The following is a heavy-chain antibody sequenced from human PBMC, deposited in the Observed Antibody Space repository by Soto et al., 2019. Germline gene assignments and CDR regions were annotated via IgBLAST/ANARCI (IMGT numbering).Heavy chain of an antibody. CDR3: ASMSQLVSWFDP. D-gene: IGHD6-6*01. V-gene: IGHV4-30-2*01. CDR1: GGSISSGGYS. CDR2: IYHSGST. J-gene: IGHJ5*02. Sequence: SETLSLTCAVSGGSISSGGYSWSWIRQPPGKGLEWIGYIYHSGSTYYNPSLKSRVTISVDRSKNQFSLKLSSVTAADTAVYYCASMSQLVSWFDPWGQGTLVTVSS.